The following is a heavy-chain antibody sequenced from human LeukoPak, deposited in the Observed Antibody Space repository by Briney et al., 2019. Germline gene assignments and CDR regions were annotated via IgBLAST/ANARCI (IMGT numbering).Heavy chain of an antibody. Sequence: GSLRLSCAASGFTVSSYGIHWVRQAPGKGLEWVAVIWYDGSNKYYADSVKGRFTISRDNSKNTLYLQMNSLRAEDTAVYYCAREAAVAGKGGFDYWGQGTLVTVSS. CDR1: GFTVSSYG. J-gene: IGHJ4*02. CDR3: AREAAVAGKGGFDY. V-gene: IGHV3-33*01. CDR2: IWYDGSNK. D-gene: IGHD6-19*01.